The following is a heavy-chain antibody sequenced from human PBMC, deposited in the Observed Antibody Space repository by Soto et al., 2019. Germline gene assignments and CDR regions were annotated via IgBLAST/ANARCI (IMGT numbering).Heavy chain of an antibody. CDR2: ISGSGGST. J-gene: IGHJ6*02. Sequence: PGGSLRLSCAASGFTFSSYAMSWVRQAPGKGLEWVSAISGSGGSTYYADSVKGRFTISRDNSKNTLYLQMNSLRAEDTAVYYCAKGQWLYYYYGMDVWGQGTTVTVSS. D-gene: IGHD6-19*01. CDR3: AKGQWLYYYYGMDV. CDR1: GFTFSSYA. V-gene: IGHV3-23*01.